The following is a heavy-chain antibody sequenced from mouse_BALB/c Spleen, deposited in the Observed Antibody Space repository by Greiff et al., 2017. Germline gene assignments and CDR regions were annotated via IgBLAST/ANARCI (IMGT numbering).Heavy chain of an antibody. Sequence: VQLQQSGAELVKPGASVKLSCTASGFNIKDTYMHWVKQRPEQGLEWIGRIDPANGNTKYDPKFQGKATITADTSSNTAYLQLSSLTSEDTAVYYCASYYSFAYWGQGTLVTVSA. CDR3: ASYYSFAY. J-gene: IGHJ3*01. V-gene: IGHV14-3*02. CDR2: IDPANGNT. D-gene: IGHD2-10*01. CDR1: GFNIKDTY.